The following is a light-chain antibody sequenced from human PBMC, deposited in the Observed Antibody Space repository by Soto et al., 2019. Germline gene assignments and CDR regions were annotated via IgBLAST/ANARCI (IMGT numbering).Light chain of an antibody. Sequence: EIVLTQSPGTLSLSPGERATLSCRASQSVSSSYLAWYQQKPGQAPRLLIYGASSRATGIPDRFSGSGSGTDFTLTISRLDPEDFAVYYCQQYGSSPSWTFCQGTKVDIK. J-gene: IGKJ1*01. CDR1: QSVSSSY. CDR2: GAS. CDR3: QQYGSSPSWT. V-gene: IGKV3-20*01.